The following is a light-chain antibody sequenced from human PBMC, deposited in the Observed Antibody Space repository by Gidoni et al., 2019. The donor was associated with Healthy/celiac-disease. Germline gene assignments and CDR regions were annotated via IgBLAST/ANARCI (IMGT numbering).Light chain of an antibody. CDR3: QQSYSTPPYT. CDR2: AAS. CDR1: QSISSY. V-gene: IGKV1-39*01. J-gene: IGKJ2*01. Sequence: IHITPPPSSLSASVGDRVTITCRASQSISSYLNWYQQKPGKAPKLLIYAASSLQSGVPSRFSGSGSGTDFTLTISSLQPEDFATYYCQQSYSTPPYTFGQGTKLEIK.